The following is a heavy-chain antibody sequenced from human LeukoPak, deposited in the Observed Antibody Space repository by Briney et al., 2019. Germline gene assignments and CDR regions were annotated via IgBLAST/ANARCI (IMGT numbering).Heavy chain of an antibody. Sequence: GASVKVSCKVSGYTLTELSMHWVRQAPGKGLERMGGFDPEDGETIYAQKFQGRVTITADKSTSTAYMELSSLRSEDTAVYYCARARYGSGSTNYYFDYWGQGTLVTVSS. V-gene: IGHV1-24*01. J-gene: IGHJ4*02. CDR1: GYTLTELS. D-gene: IGHD3-10*01. CDR3: ARARYGSGSTNYYFDY. CDR2: FDPEDGET.